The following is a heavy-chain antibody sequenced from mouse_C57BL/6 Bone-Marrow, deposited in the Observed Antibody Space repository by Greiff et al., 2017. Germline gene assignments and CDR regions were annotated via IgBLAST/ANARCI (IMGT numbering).Heavy chain of an antibody. CDR3: ARGRGWLLFAY. CDR1: GYAFSSYW. V-gene: IGHV1-80*01. CDR2: IYPGDGDT. D-gene: IGHD2-3*01. J-gene: IGHJ3*01. Sequence: VMLVESGAELVKPGASVKISCKASGYAFSSYWMNWVKQRPGKGLEWIGQIYPGDGDTNYNGKFKGKATLTADKSSSTAYLQLSSLTSEDSAVYFCARGRGWLLFAYWGQGTLSLSLQ.